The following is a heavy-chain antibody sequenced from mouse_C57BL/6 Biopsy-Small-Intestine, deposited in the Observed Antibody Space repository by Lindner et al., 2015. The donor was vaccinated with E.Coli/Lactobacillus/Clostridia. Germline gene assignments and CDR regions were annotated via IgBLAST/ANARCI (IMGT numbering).Heavy chain of an antibody. Sequence: VQLQESGPELVKPGASVKISCKASGYSFTGYSMHWVKQSPEKSLEWIGEINPSTGDTTYNQKFKAKATLTVDKSSSTAYMQPKSLTSEDSAVYYCARRAWYFDVWGAGTTVTVSS. CDR2: INPSTGDT. D-gene: IGHD3-3*01. CDR3: ARRAWYFDV. V-gene: IGHV1-42*01. CDR1: GYSFTGYS. J-gene: IGHJ1*01.